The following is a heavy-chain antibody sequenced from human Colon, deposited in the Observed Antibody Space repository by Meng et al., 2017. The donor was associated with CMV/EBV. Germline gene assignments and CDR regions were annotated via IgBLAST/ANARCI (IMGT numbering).Heavy chain of an antibody. V-gene: IGHV3-11*01. CDR3: ASPLPGNAFDV. CDR1: GFIFNDYY. J-gene: IGHJ3*01. Sequence: GGSLRLSCEASGFIFNDYYMSWIRQAPGKGLEWVSYISSIGNGVNYADSVRGRFTISRDDAKNSIHLQMDGLRPDDTGVYYCASPLPGNAFDVWGHGTLVTVSS. D-gene: IGHD1-14*01. CDR2: ISSIGNGV.